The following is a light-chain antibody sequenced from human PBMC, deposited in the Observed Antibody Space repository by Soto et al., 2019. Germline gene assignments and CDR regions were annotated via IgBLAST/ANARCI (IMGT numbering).Light chain of an antibody. CDR2: GAF. V-gene: IGKV3-20*01. J-gene: IGKJ1*01. CDR3: QQYGSSGT. CDR1: PSVANF. Sequence: DIVLTQSPATLSLSPGERATLSCRASPSVANFVAWYQQKPGQAPRLLIYGAFNRATGIPARFSGSGSGTDITLTIRRLEPEDFAVYYCQQYGSSGTFGQGTKVDIK.